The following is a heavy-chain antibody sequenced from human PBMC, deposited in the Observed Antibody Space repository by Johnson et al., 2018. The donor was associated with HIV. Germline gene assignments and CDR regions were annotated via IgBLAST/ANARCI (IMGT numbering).Heavy chain of an antibody. CDR3: ASLSSSGAFDI. V-gene: IGHV3-9*01. D-gene: IGHD6-6*01. CDR2: ISWNSGSI. J-gene: IGHJ3*02. CDR1: GFTFDDYA. Sequence: EVQLVESGGGLVQPGRSLRLSCAASGFTFDDYAMHWVRQAPGKGLEWVSGISWNSGSIGYADSVKGQFTISRDNSKNTLYLQMNSLRAEDTAVYYCASLSSSGAFDIWGQGTMVTVSS.